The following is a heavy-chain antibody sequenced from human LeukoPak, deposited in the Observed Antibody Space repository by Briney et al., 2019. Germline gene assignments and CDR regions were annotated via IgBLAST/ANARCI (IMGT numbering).Heavy chain of an antibody. CDR3: AREGLTGSTNWFDS. J-gene: IGHJ5*01. Sequence: GGSLRLSCVVSGFTFSSYGMHWVRQAPGKGLEWVAVIWDDGGTKYYSDSVKGRFTISRDNSKSTLYLEVNSLRVEDTAVYYCAREGLTGSTNWFDSWGQGTLATVSS. CDR2: IWDDGGTK. D-gene: IGHD1-7*01. V-gene: IGHV3-33*01. CDR1: GFTFSSYG.